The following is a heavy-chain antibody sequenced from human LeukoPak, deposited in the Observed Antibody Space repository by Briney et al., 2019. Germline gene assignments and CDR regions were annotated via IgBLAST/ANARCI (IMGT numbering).Heavy chain of an antibody. D-gene: IGHD3-10*01. CDR3: ARVEITMVRGVMFL. J-gene: IGHJ4*02. Sequence: PSQTLSLTCAVSGGSISSGGYSWSWIRQPPGKGLEWIGYIYHSGSTNYNPSLKSRVTISVDKSKNQFSLKLSSVTAADTAVYYCARVEITMVRGVMFLWGQGTLVTVSS. CDR1: GGSISSGGYS. CDR2: IYHSGST. V-gene: IGHV4-30-2*01.